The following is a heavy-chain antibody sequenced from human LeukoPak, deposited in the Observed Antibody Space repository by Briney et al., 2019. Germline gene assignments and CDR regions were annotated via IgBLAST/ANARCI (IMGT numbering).Heavy chain of an antibody. D-gene: IGHD5-24*01. CDR3: ARARDGYSWRWFDP. CDR1: GGSISSSSYY. CDR2: IYYSGST. V-gene: IGHV4-39*07. Sequence: SETLSLTCTVSGGSISSSSYYWGWIRQPPEKGLEWIGSIYYSGSTYYNPSLKSRVTISVDTSKNQFSLKLSSVTAADRAVYYCARARDGYSWRWFDPWGQGTLVTVSS. J-gene: IGHJ5*02.